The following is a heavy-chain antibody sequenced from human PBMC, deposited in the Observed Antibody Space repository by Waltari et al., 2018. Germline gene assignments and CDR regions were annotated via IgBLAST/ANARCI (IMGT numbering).Heavy chain of an antibody. J-gene: IGHJ4*02. CDR1: GYTFTSYY. CDR2: INPSGGST. V-gene: IGHV1-46*01. CDR3: ARGHTGHSSGWYGAGLYYFDY. Sequence: QVQLVQSGAEVKKPGASVKVSCKASGYTFTSYYMHWVRQAPGQGLEWMGIINPSGGSTSNAQEFQGRVTMTRDTSTSTVYMERSSLRSEDTAVYYCARGHTGHSSGWYGAGLYYFDYGGQGTLVTVSS. D-gene: IGHD6-19*01.